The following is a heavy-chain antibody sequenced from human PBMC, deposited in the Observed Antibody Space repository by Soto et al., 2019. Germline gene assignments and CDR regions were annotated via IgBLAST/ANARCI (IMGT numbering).Heavy chain of an antibody. D-gene: IGHD5-18*01. V-gene: IGHV1-46*01. CDR3: ARQVDTANYYYGMDV. Sequence: ASVKVSCKASGYTFTSYYMHWWGQALEQGLEWMGIINPSGGSTSYAQKFQGRVTMTRDTSTSTVYMELSSLRSEDTAVYYCARQVDTANYYYGMDVWGQGTTVTVSS. J-gene: IGHJ6*02. CDR2: INPSGGST. CDR1: GYTFTSYY.